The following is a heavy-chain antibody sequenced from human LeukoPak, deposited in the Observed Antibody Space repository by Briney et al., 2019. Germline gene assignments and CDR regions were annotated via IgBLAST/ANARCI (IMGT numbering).Heavy chain of an antibody. D-gene: IGHD3-9*01. CDR3: ARVTGYPYYFDY. J-gene: IGHJ4*02. Sequence: GGSLRLSCAASGFTFSSYGMHWVRQAPGKGLEWVAVIWYDGSNKYYADSVKGRSTISRDNSKNTLYLQMNSLRAEDTAVYYCARVTGYPYYFDYWGQGTLVTVSS. V-gene: IGHV3-33*01. CDR2: IWYDGSNK. CDR1: GFTFSSYG.